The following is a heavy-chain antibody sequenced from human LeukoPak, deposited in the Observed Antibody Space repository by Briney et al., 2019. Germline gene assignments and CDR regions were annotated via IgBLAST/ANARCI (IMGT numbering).Heavy chain of an antibody. CDR2: INPSGGST. CDR1: GYTFTGYY. D-gene: IGHD2-15*01. Sequence: ASVKVSCKASGYTFTGYYMHWVRQAPGQGLEWMGIINPSGGSTSYAQKFQGRVTMTRDTSTSTVYMELSSLRSEDTAVYYCARDGDIVVVVAATRFEYWGQGTLVTVSS. V-gene: IGHV1-46*01. J-gene: IGHJ4*02. CDR3: ARDGDIVVVVAATRFEY.